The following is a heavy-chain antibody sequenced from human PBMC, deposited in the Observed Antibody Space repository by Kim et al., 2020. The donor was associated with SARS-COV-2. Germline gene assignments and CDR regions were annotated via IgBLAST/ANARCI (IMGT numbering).Heavy chain of an antibody. V-gene: IGHV3-7*03. CDR3: ARNRIDY. CDR2: DGNEK. D-gene: IGHD2-15*01. J-gene: IGHJ4*02. Sequence: DGNEKYFAESVKGRFTLSRDTARNSQFLQMNNLRAEDTAIYYCARNRIDYWGQGTLVTVSS.